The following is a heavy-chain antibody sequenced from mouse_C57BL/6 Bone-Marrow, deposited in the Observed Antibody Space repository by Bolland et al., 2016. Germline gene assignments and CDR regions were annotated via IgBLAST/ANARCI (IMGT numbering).Heavy chain of an antibody. CDR2: GDGDT. Sequence: GDGDTNYNGKFKGKATLTADKSSSTAYMQLSSLTSEDSAVYCCANDGYSFAYWGQGTLV. D-gene: IGHD2-3*01. V-gene: IGHV1-80*01. J-gene: IGHJ3*01. CDR3: ANDGYSFAY.